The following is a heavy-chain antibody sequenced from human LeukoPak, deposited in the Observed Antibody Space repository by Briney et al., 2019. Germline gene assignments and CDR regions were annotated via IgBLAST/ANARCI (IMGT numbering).Heavy chain of an antibody. D-gene: IGHD6-19*01. CDR3: ARARSGWYFDY. Sequence: SETLSLTCTISGGSLIGYYWTWIRQPAGKGLEWIGRISSSGSTNYNPSLKSRVTMSVDTSKNQVSLRLSSVTAAETAVYYCARARSGWYFDYWGERNLVTVSS. CDR2: ISSSGST. V-gene: IGHV4-4*07. J-gene: IGHJ4*02. CDR1: GGSLIGYY.